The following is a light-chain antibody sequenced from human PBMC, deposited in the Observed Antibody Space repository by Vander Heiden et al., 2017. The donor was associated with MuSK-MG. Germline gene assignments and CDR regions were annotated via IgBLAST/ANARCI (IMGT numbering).Light chain of an antibody. V-gene: IGLV1-51*01. CDR3: GTWDSSLSAVA. Sequence: QSVLTQPTSVSAAPGKKVTISCSGSRSHLGNNDVSWYQQLPGTAPKVLIYDNNKRPSGMPDRFSGAKSGTSATLGITGLQTGDEADYYCGTWDSSLSAVALGGGTKLTVL. CDR1: RSHLGNND. J-gene: IGLJ2*01. CDR2: DNN.